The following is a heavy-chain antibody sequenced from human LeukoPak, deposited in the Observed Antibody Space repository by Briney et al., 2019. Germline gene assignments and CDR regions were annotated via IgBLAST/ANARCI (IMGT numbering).Heavy chain of an antibody. CDR3: ARDLRIIAAAGTWFDP. D-gene: IGHD6-13*01. V-gene: IGHV1-2*02. Sequence: GASVKVSCKASGYTFTGYYMHWVRQAPGEGLEWMGWINPNSGGTNYAQKLQGRVTMTTDTSTSTAYMELRSLRSDDTAVYYCARDLRIIAAAGTWFDPWGQGTLVTVSS. CDR1: GYTFTGYY. J-gene: IGHJ5*02. CDR2: INPNSGGT.